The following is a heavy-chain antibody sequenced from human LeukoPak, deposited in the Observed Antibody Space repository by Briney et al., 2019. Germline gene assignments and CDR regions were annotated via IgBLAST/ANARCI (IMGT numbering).Heavy chain of an antibody. Sequence: SETLSLTCTVSGGSIGSSSYYWGWIRQPPGKGLEWIGSMYYSGSTYYNPSLTSRVTISVDTSKNQFSLKVTSVTAADTAVYYCARQRIVVVPALFDYWGQGTLVTVSS. D-gene: IGHD2-2*01. CDR1: GGSIGSSSYY. CDR3: ARQRIVVVPALFDY. CDR2: MYYSGST. J-gene: IGHJ4*02. V-gene: IGHV4-39*07.